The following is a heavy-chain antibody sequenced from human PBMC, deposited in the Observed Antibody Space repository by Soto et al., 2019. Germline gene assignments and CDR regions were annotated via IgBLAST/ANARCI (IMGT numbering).Heavy chain of an antibody. J-gene: IGHJ6*02. V-gene: IGHV3-30*18. D-gene: IGHD5-12*01. Sequence: HPVGSLRLSCRASGFTFNNSGMHWVRQAPGKGLEGMAAISYDGSDKYYADSVKGRFIISRDNSKNTLNLEMNSLRAEDTAIYYCVKDRVRGAYGNYYGMDVWGQGTTVTVSS. CDR1: GFTFNNSG. CDR3: VKDRVRGAYGNYYGMDV. CDR2: ISYDGSDK.